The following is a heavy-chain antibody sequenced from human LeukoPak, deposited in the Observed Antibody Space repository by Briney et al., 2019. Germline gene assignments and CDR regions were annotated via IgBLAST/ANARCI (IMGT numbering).Heavy chain of an antibody. D-gene: IGHD5-12*01. J-gene: IGHJ4*02. V-gene: IGHV3-23*01. CDR3: AKDFLKRYSGYDYDYHYFDY. Sequence: PGGSLRLSCAASGFTFSSYAMSWVRQAPGKGLEWVSAISGSGCSTYYADSVKGRFTISRDNSKNTLYLQMNSLRAEDTAVYYCAKDFLKRYSGYDYDYHYFDYWGQGTLVTVSS. CDR2: ISGSGCST. CDR1: GFTFSSYA.